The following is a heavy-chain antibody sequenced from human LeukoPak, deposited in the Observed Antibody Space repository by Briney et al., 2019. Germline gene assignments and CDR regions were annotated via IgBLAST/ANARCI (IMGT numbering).Heavy chain of an antibody. D-gene: IGHD3-9*01. CDR3: ARDHYDILTGQPKGDY. J-gene: IGHJ4*02. Sequence: GASVKVSCKASGGTFSSYAISWVRQAPGQGLEWMGGIIPIFGTANYAQKFQGRVTITADESTSTAYMELSSLRSEDTAVYYCARDHYDILTGQPKGDYWGQGTLVTVSS. CDR2: IIPIFGTA. CDR1: GGTFSSYA. V-gene: IGHV1-69*13.